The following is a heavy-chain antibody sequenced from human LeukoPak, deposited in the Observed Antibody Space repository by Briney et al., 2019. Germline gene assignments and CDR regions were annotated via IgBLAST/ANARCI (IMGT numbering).Heavy chain of an antibody. D-gene: IGHD1-14*01. CDR1: GGTFSSYA. Sequence: GASVKVSCKASGGTFSSYAISWVRQAPGQGLEWMGGIIPIFGTANYAQKFQGRVTITADEFTSTAYMELSSLRSEDTAVYYCARGVQRNPSPYYYYYMDVWGKGTTVTVSS. CDR2: IIPIFGTA. J-gene: IGHJ6*03. CDR3: ARGVQRNPSPYYYYYMDV. V-gene: IGHV1-69*13.